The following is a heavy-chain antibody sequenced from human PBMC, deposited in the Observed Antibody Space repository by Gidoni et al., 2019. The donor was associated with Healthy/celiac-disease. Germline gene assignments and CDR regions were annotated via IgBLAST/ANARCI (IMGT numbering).Heavy chain of an antibody. CDR1: GGSLSSYY. D-gene: IGHD6-13*01. V-gene: IGHV4-59*12. Sequence: QVQLQESGPGLVQPSETLSLPCTVSGGSLSSYYWSWIRHPPGKGLEWIGYIDYSGSTNYNPSLKSRVTISVDTSKNQFSLKLSSVTAADTAVYYCAREIAAAGTRGAYYYYYMDVWGKGTTVTVSS. J-gene: IGHJ6*03. CDR2: IDYSGST. CDR3: AREIAAAGTRGAYYYYYMDV.